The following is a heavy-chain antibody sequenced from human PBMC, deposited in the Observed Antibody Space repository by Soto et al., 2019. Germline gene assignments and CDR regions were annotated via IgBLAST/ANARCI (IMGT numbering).Heavy chain of an antibody. V-gene: IGHV3-23*01. CDR3: AKAGTTSLYNWSDP. Sequence: PGGSLRLSCAASGFTFSNYAMSWVRQAPGKGLEWVSGLSDGGGSAFYADSVKGRFTISRDKAQNTLYPPMSSLRPEPTAAYSCAKAGTTSLYNWSDPWGQGTRATDS. D-gene: IGHD2-2*01. J-gene: IGHJ5*02. CDR2: LSDGGGSA. CDR1: GFTFSNYA.